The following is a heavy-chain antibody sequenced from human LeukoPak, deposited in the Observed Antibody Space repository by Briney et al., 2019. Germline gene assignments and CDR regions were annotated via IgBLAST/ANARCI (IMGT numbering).Heavy chain of an antibody. CDR3: AKDPDCTGGICYTFFDY. CDR2: ISGSGGST. D-gene: IGHD2-8*02. CDR1: GFTFSSYA. Sequence: GGSLRLSCAASGFTFSSYAMNWVRQAPGKGLEWVSAISGSGGSTYYADSVKGRFTISRDNSKNTLYLQMNSLRAEDTAVYYCAKDPDCTGGICYTFFDYWGQGTLVTVSS. V-gene: IGHV3-23*01. J-gene: IGHJ4*02.